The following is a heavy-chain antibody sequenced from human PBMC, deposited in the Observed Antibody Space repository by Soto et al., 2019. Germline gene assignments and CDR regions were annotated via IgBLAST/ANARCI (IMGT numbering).Heavy chain of an antibody. CDR3: ARGQAAHYGMDV. J-gene: IGHJ6*02. CDR1: GFTFSSYE. CDR2: ISSSGSTI. D-gene: IGHD6-25*01. V-gene: IGHV3-48*03. Sequence: VQLVESGGGLVQPGGSLRLSCAASGFTFSSYEMNWVRQAPGKGLEWVSYISSSGSTIYYADSVKGRFTISRDNAKNSLYLQMNSLRAEDTAVYYCARGQAAHYGMDVWGQGTTVTVSS.